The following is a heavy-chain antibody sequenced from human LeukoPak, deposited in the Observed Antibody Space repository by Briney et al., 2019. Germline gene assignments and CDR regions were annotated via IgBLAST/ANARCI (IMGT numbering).Heavy chain of an antibody. D-gene: IGHD3-22*01. CDR2: IYHSGRT. CDR1: GGSISSYY. Sequence: RPSETLSLTCTVSGGSISSYYWNWIRQPPGKGLEYIGYIYHSGRTTYNPSLKSRVTISIDTSKNEFSLKLSSVTAADTAVYYCARDMGSSGLDFWGQGTLVTVSS. CDR3: ARDMGSSGLDF. J-gene: IGHJ4*02. V-gene: IGHV4-59*01.